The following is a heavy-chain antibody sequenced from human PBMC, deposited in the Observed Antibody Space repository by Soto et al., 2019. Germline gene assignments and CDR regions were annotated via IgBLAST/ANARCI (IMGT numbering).Heavy chain of an antibody. D-gene: IGHD2-21*01. V-gene: IGHV4-59*01. CDR3: ARRAVVAVTGSLDNWLDP. CDR2: VYSSGST. Sequence: SETLSLTCTVSGDSITSYNWNWLRQNPGKALEWIGYVYSSGSTNYNPSLKSRVTISVDTSRNQFSLKVNSVTAADTAMYYCARRAVVAVTGSLDNWLDPWGQGILVTVSS. J-gene: IGHJ5*02. CDR1: GDSITSYN.